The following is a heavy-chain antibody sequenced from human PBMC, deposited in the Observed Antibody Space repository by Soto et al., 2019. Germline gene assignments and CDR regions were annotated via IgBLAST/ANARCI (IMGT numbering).Heavy chain of an antibody. CDR3: ARDLTIAAAATFDP. CDR1: GFTFSSYS. D-gene: IGHD6-13*01. CDR2: ISSSSSYI. V-gene: IGHV3-21*01. Sequence: GGSLRLSCAASGFTFSSYSMNWVRQAPGKGLEWVSSISSSSSYIYYADSVKGRFTISRDNAKNSLYLQMNSLRAEDTAVYYCARDLTIAAAATFDPWGQGTLVTVSS. J-gene: IGHJ5*02.